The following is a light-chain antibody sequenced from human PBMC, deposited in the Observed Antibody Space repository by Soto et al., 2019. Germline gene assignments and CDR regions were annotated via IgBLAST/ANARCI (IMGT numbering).Light chain of an antibody. Sequence: DIQMTQSPSSLSASVGDRVTITCRASQGISSWLAWYQQKPGKAPNLLIYAASTLQSGVTSRFSGSGSGTAFTLTISSLQPEDFASYYCQQADTFSLTFGGGTKVEIK. CDR3: QQADTFSLT. CDR2: AAS. CDR1: QGISSW. V-gene: IGKV1-12*01. J-gene: IGKJ4*01.